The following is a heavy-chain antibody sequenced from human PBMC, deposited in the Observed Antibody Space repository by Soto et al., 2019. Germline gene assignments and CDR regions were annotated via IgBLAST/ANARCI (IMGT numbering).Heavy chain of an antibody. Sequence: PGGSLRLSCAASGFIVTRDYMIWVRQAPGKGLEWVSEIYSGGNTYYADSVKGRFTISRDSSKNTLYLQMNSLRAEDTAMYYCARGYDYGSGNYFQYSYGLVVWGQGNTVTVSS. CDR1: GFIVTRDY. CDR2: IYSGGNT. V-gene: IGHV3-53*01. J-gene: IGHJ6*02. CDR3: ARGYDYGSGNYFQYSYGLVV. D-gene: IGHD3-10*01.